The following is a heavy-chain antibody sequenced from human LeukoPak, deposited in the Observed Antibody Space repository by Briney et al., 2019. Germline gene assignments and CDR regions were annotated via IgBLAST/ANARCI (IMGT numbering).Heavy chain of an antibody. CDR2: IDWEGDI. J-gene: IGHJ4*02. V-gene: IGHV2-70*11. CDR3: TRATACTGFGGNSVLDY. D-gene: IGHD4-23*01. Sequence: SGPALAKPCQILTLTCSFCGFSLSTGGMCVGWVRQRPGRALEWRGRIDWEGDISYSTSLKTRLTISKDPSKNQVVLTMTNMDAVDTATCFYTRATACTGFGGNSVLDYWGKGTLVTVSS. CDR1: GFSLSTGGMC.